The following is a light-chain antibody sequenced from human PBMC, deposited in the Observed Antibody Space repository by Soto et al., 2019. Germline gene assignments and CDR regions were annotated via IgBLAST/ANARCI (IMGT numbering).Light chain of an antibody. J-gene: IGKJ3*01. V-gene: IGKV3-15*01. Sequence: EIVMTQSPGTLSVSPGERATLSCRASQSVSSNLAWYQQKPGQAPRLLIYGASTRATGIPARFSGSGSGTECTLTISSLQSEDFAVYYCQQYNNWPFTVGPGTKVDF. CDR2: GAS. CDR3: QQYNNWPFT. CDR1: QSVSSN.